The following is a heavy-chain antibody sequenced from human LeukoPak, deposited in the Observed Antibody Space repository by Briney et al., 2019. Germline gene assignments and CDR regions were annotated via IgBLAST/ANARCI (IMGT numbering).Heavy chain of an antibody. D-gene: IGHD6-19*01. CDR1: GFTFSSYS. CDR2: ISSSSYI. Sequence: GGSLRLSCAASGFTFSSYSMNWVRQAPGKGLEWVSSISSSSYIYYADSVKGRFTISRDNAKYSLYLQMNSLRAEDTAVYYCARDGHSSGADYFDYWGQGTLVTVSS. V-gene: IGHV3-21*01. J-gene: IGHJ4*02. CDR3: ARDGHSSGADYFDY.